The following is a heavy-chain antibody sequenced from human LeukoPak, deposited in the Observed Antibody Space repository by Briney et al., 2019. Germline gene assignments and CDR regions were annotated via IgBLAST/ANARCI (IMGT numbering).Heavy chain of an antibody. J-gene: IGHJ6*02. CDR2: INPSGGST. Sequence: GASVKVSCKASGYTFTSYYMHWVRQAPGQGLEWMGIINPSGGSTSYAQKFQGRVTMTRDTSTSTVYMELSSLRSEDTAVYYCARLGGYSGDYYYGMDVWGQGTTVTVSS. CDR1: GYTFTSYY. CDR3: ARLGGYSGDYYYGMDV. D-gene: IGHD5-12*01. V-gene: IGHV1-46*01.